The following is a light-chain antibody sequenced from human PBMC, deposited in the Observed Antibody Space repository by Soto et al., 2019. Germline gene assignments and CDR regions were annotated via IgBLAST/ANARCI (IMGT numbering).Light chain of an antibody. Sequence: DIQMTQSPSTLCASIGDRVTITCWASQSINSWLAWFQQKPGKAPKLLIYKASSLEGGVPSRFSGSGSGTEFTLTISSLQPDDIATYYCQHYDTYFPTFGQGTKVEIK. CDR1: QSINSW. CDR2: KAS. V-gene: IGKV1-5*03. J-gene: IGKJ1*01. CDR3: QHYDTYFPT.